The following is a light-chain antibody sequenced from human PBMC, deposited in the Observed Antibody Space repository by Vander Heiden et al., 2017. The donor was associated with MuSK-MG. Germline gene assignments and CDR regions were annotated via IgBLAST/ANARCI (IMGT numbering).Light chain of an antibody. V-gene: IGLV2-18*02. CDR3: SSYTSSSTWV. CDR2: EVS. Sequence: QSALTQPPSVSGSPGQSVTISCTGTSSDVGSYNRVSWYQQPPGTVPKLMSYEVSSQPSGVPDRFSGSKSGNTASLTISGLQADDEADYYCSSYTSSSTWVFGGGTKLTVL. CDR1: SSDVGSYNR. J-gene: IGLJ3*02.